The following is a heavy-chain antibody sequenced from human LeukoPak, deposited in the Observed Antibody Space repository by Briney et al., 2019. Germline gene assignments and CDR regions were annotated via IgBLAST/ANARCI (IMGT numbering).Heavy chain of an antibody. CDR2: IFYSGST. CDR3: AKRGYSGYEDVDY. Sequence: SETLSLTCTVSGGSISTSNYYWGWIRQPPGKGLEWIGNIFYSGSTYYSPSLKSRVTISLDTSRNQFSLKLNSVTAADTAVYYCAKRGYSGYEDVDYWGQGTLVTVSS. D-gene: IGHD5-12*01. V-gene: IGHV4-39*07. J-gene: IGHJ4*02. CDR1: GGSISTSNYY.